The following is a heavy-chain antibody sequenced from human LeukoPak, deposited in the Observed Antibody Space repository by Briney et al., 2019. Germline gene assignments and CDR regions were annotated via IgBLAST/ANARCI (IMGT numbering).Heavy chain of an antibody. CDR2: ISGSGGST. CDR3: AKGSGDYVPHFYYFDY. CDR1: GFTFSSYA. D-gene: IGHD4-17*01. V-gene: IGHV3-23*01. J-gene: IGHJ4*02. Sequence: GGSLRLSCAASGFTFSSYAMSWVRQAPGKGLEWVSAISGSGGSTYYADSVKGRFTISRDNSKNTLYLQMNSLRAEDTAAYYCAKGSGDYVPHFYYFDYWGQGTLVTVSS.